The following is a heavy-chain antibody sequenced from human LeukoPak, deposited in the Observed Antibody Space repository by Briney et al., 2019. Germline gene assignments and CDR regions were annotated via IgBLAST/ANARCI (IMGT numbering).Heavy chain of an antibody. Sequence: SETLSLTCTVSGGSISSYYWSWIRQPAGKGLEWIGRIYTSGSTNYNPSLKSRVTMSVDTSKNQFSLKLSSVTAADRAVYYCAGYCSSTSCSGNWFDPWGQGTLVTVSS. D-gene: IGHD2-2*01. CDR3: AGYCSSTSCSGNWFDP. V-gene: IGHV4-4*07. J-gene: IGHJ5*02. CDR2: IYTSGST. CDR1: GGSISSYY.